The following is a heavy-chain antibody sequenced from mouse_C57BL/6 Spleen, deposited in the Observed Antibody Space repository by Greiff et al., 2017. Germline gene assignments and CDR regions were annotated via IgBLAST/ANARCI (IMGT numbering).Heavy chain of an antibody. D-gene: IGHD2-12*01. V-gene: IGHV3-6*01. CDR3: ARGKLPYWYFDV. J-gene: IGHJ1*03. CDR1: GYSIPSGYY. CDR2: ISYDGSN. Sequence: EVKLMESGPGLVKPSQSLSLTCSVTGYSIPSGYYWNWIRQFPGNKLEWMGYISYDGSNNYNPSLKNRISITRDTSKNQFFLKLNSVTTEDTATYYCARGKLPYWYFDVWGTGTTVTVSS.